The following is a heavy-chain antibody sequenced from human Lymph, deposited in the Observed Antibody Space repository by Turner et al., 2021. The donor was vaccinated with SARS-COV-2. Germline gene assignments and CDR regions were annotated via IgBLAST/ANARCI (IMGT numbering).Heavy chain of an antibody. CDR2: ISYDGSNK. Sequence: QVQLVESGGGVVQLGRSLRLSCAASGFTFSSYAMYWVRQAPGKGLEWVALISYDGSNKYYADSVKGRFTISRDNSKNTLYLQMNSLRAEDTAVYYCARGDYYGSGSFPGKTFDYWGQGTLVTVSS. CDR3: ARGDYYGSGSFPGKTFDY. D-gene: IGHD3-10*01. CDR1: GFTFSSYA. J-gene: IGHJ4*02. V-gene: IGHV3-30-3*01.